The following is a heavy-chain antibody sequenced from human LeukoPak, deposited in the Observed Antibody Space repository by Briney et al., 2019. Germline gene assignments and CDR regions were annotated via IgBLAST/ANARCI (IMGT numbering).Heavy chain of an antibody. J-gene: IGHJ3*02. CDR1: GFTFSSYA. CDR2: ISGSGGST. Sequence: GGSLRLSCAASGFTFSSYAMSWVRQAPGKGLEGVSAISGSGGSTYYADSVKGRFTISRDNSKNTLYLQMNSLRAEDTAVYYCAKDLRSYCSSTSCYTMDAFDIWGQGTMVTVSS. CDR3: AKDLRSYCSSTSCYTMDAFDI. V-gene: IGHV3-23*01. D-gene: IGHD2-2*02.